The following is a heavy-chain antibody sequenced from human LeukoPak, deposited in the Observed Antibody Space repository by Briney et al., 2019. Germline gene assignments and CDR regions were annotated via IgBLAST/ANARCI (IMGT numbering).Heavy chain of an antibody. D-gene: IGHD3-16*01. CDR3: ARFLGSGIRYFDY. CDR2: IHYSGST. V-gene: IGHV4-59*01. CDR1: GGSISSYH. Sequence: KPSETLSLTCTVSGGSISSYHWSWIRQPPGKGLEWIGYIHYSGSTDYNPSLKSRVTISVDTSKNQFSLKLSSVTAADTAAYYCARFLGSGIRYFDYWGQGTLVTVSS. J-gene: IGHJ4*02.